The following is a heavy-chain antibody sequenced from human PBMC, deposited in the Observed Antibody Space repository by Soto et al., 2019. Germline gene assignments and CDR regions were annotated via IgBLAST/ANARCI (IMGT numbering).Heavy chain of an antibody. CDR1: GFTFSSYA. D-gene: IGHD2-15*01. Sequence: GGSLRLSCAASGFTFSSYAMSWVRQAPGKGLEWVSAISGSGGSTYYADSVKGRFTISRDNSKNTLYLQMNSLRAEDMAVYYCAKDLNPPRATEYCSGGSCFYLNFDYWGQGTLVTVSS. V-gene: IGHV3-23*01. CDR2: ISGSGGST. J-gene: IGHJ4*02. CDR3: AKDLNPPRATEYCSGGSCFYLNFDY.